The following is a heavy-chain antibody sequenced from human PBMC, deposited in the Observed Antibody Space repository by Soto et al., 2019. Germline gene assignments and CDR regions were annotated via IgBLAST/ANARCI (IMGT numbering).Heavy chain of an antibody. CDR1: GGSLSGHY. J-gene: IGHJ4*02. CDR3: ARAPIIGATFFDY. Sequence: SETLSLTCAVSGGSLSGHYWSWIRQAPGKGLEWIGEINRSGGTNYDPSLKSRVTISVDASKNQFSLKLNSVTAADTAVYYCARAPIIGATFFDYWGQGSLVT. D-gene: IGHD1-26*01. V-gene: IGHV4-34*01. CDR2: INRSGGT.